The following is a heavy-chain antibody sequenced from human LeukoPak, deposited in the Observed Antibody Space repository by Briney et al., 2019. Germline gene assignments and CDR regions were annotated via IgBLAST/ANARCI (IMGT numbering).Heavy chain of an antibody. Sequence: GGSLRLSCAASGFTFSSYAMSWVRQAPGKGLEWVSAISGSGGSTYYADSVKGRFTISRDNSKNTLYLQMNSLKTEDTAVYYCTTVFIETHYWGQGTLVTVSS. CDR2: ISGSGGST. D-gene: IGHD3-10*02. J-gene: IGHJ4*02. V-gene: IGHV3-23*01. CDR1: GFTFSSYA. CDR3: TTVFIETHY.